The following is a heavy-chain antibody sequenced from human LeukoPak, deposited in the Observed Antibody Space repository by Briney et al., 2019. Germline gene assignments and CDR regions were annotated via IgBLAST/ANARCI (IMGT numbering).Heavy chain of an antibody. J-gene: IGHJ3*02. Sequence: SETLSLTCTVSGGSISSYYWSWIRQPPGKGLEWIGYIYYSGSTNYNPSLKSRVTISVDTSKNQFSLKLSSVTAADTAVYYCARESQGQVPARYYYGSGSYGAAFDIWGQGTMVTVSS. CDR1: GGSISSYY. V-gene: IGHV4-59*01. D-gene: IGHD3-10*01. CDR3: ARESQGQVPARYYYGSGSYGAAFDI. CDR2: IYYSGST.